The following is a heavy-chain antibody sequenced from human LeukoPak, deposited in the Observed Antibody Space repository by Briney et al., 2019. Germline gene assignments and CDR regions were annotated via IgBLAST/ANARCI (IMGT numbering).Heavy chain of an antibody. V-gene: IGHV4-4*02. CDR1: GGSISSSNW. D-gene: IGHD3-10*01. J-gene: IGHJ3*02. CDR3: AKSNGYGLIDI. CDR2: IFYSGST. Sequence: SGTLSLTCAVSGGSISSSNWWSWVRQPPGKALEWIGNIFYSGSTYYSPSLKSRVTISLDTSRNQFSLKLNSVTAADTAVYYCAKSNGYGLIDIWGQGTMVTVSS.